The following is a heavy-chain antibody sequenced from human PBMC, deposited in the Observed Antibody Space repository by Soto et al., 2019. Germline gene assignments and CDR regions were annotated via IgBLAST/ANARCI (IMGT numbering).Heavy chain of an antibody. V-gene: IGHV3-73*01. CDR2: SRSKTNIYAT. Sequence: GGSLTLSCAASGFTFSGSAMHCVRQASGKGLEGVGRSRSKTNIYATAYTASVKGRFTISRDDSKDTAYLQMNSLKTEDTAVYYCTRDPRNYYDSTGSANWFEPWGQGTMVTVSS. J-gene: IGHJ5*02. D-gene: IGHD3-22*01. CDR3: TRDPRNYYDSTGSANWFEP. CDR1: GFTFSGSA.